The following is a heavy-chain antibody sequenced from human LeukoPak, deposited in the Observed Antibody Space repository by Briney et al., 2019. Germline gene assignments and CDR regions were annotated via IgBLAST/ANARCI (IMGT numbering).Heavy chain of an antibody. CDR2: INPDGNEK. V-gene: IGHV3-7*01. CDR1: GLTFTDFW. CDR3: SGRDGSRSPRAY. D-gene: IGHD6-19*01. J-gene: IGHJ4*02. Sequence: VGSLRLSCAASGLTFTDFWMNWVRLAPGRGLEWLANINPDGNEKYYVDSVKGRFAMSRDNAKNEVYLEMNSLRAEDTGVYYCSGRDGSRSPRAYWGQGTLVSLSS.